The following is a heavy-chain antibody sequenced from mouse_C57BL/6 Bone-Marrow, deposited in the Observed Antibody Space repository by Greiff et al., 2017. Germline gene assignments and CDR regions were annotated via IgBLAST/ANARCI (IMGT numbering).Heavy chain of an antibody. V-gene: IGHV5-16*01. CDR2: INYDGSST. J-gene: IGHJ2*01. CDR1: GFTFSDYG. Sequence: EVKVVESGGGLVKPGGSLKLSCAASGFTFSDYGMHWVRQVPEKGLEWVANINYDGSSTYYLDSLKSRFIISRDNAKNILYLQMSSLKSEDTATYYCAREGITYYFDYWGQGTTLTVSS. CDR3: AREGITYYFDY. D-gene: IGHD2-4*01.